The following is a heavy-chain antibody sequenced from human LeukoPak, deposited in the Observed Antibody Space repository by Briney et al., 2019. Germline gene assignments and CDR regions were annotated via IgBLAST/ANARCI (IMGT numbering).Heavy chain of an antibody. D-gene: IGHD1-14*01. V-gene: IGHV1-2*02. CDR2: INPNSGGT. CDR1: GYTFAGYY. CDR3: ARESGTTYNWFDP. J-gene: IGHJ5*02. Sequence: ASVKVSCKASGYTFAGYYMHRVRQAPGQGLEWMGWINPNSGGTNYAQKFQGRVTMTRDTSISTAYMELSRLRSDDTAVYYCARESGTTYNWFDPWGQGTLVTVSS.